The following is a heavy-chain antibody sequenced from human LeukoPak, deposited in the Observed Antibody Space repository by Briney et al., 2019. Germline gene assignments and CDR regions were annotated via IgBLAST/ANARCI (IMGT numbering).Heavy chain of an antibody. CDR2: INPSGGST. CDR3: ALSGSSTSFDY. V-gene: IGHV1-46*01. J-gene: IGHJ4*02. Sequence: ASVKVSCKASGYTFTSYYMHWVRQAPGQGLEWMGIINPSGGSTSYAQKFQGRVTMTRDTSTSTVYMELSSLGSEDTAVYYCALSGSSTSFDYWGQGTLVTVSS. CDR1: GYTFTSYY. D-gene: IGHD1-26*01.